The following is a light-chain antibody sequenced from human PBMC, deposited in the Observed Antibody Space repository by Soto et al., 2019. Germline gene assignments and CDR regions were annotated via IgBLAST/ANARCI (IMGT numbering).Light chain of an antibody. CDR1: QTISGY. CDR3: RRRYTAHLT. Sequence: DIQMHQSPSSLSASVGHRVPITCRASQTISGYLNWYKQKPGKVSKLLIYAASDLQSGVPSRFSGSGSGADVTVTIRSLQPEDFGTYYCRRRYTAHLTVDQATKRAI. J-gene: IGKJ2*01. V-gene: IGKV1-39*01. CDR2: AAS.